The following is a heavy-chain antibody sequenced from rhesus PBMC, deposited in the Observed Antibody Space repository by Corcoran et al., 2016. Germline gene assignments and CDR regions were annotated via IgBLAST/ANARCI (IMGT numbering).Heavy chain of an antibody. V-gene: IGHV4S9*01. J-gene: IGHJ6*01. CDR2: IYGNSAST. CDR1: GGSISDYYY. Sequence: QVQLQESGPAVLTPSETPSLTCAVSGGSISDYYYWNWIRQPPGKGRGWIGNIYGNSASTYYHPSLKRRVTISNDTSKDQFFLKLSSVTAADTAVYYCARGGDSGYYTHYYGLDSWGQGVVVTVSS. D-gene: IGHD3-28*01. CDR3: ARGGDSGYYTHYYGLDS.